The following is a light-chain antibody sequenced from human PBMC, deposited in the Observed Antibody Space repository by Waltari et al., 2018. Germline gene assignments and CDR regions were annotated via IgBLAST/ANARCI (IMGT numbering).Light chain of an antibody. CDR3: AAWDDSLRGAF. Sequence: QSVLTQPPSTSGTPGQSVTISCSGGSSNIATNPVSWYQHFPGTAPKLLIFGTTQRPSGVPHRFSGSKSGTSASLAISGLQSEDEADYYCAAWDDSLRGAFFGTGTKVTV. CDR2: GTT. V-gene: IGLV1-44*01. J-gene: IGLJ1*01. CDR1: SSNIATNP.